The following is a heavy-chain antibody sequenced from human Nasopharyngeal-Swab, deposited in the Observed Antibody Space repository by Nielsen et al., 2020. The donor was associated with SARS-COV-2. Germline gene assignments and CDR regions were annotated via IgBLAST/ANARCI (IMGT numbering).Heavy chain of an antibody. CDR2: ISGDGGST. CDR1: GFTFDDYA. D-gene: IGHD6-13*01. J-gene: IGHJ4*02. Sequence: GGSLRLSCAASGFTFDDYAMHWVRQAPGKGLEWVSLISGDGGSTYYADSVKGRFTISRDNNKNSLYPQMNSLRTEDTALYYCASQWTAAGTLDYWGQGTLVTVSS. CDR3: ASQWTAAGTLDY. V-gene: IGHV3-43*02.